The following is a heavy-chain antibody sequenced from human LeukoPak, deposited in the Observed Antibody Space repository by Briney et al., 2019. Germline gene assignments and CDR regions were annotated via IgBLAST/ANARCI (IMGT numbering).Heavy chain of an antibody. CDR3: ASGSYYVL. V-gene: IGHV3-30*03. CDR2: ISYDGSNK. D-gene: IGHD1-26*01. CDR1: GFTFSSYG. Sequence: GGSLRLSCAASGFTFSSYGMHWVRQAPGKGLEWVAVISYDGSNKYYADSVKGRFTISRDNSKNTLYLQMNSLRAEDTAVYYCASGSYYVLWGQGTLVTVSS. J-gene: IGHJ4*02.